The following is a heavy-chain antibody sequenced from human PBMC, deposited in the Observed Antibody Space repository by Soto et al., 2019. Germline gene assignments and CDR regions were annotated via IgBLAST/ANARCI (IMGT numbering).Heavy chain of an antibody. D-gene: IGHD6-13*01. CDR3: ARCTHGYSPDCYYLDV. CDR2: IYPGDSDR. V-gene: IGHV5-51*01. CDR1: GYTFTNNW. Sequence: PGESLKISCKGSGYTFTNNWIGWVRQMPGKGLEWMGAIYPGDSDRRYSPSFQGQVTMSADKYINTAYLQWSSLKASDTAMYFCARCTHGYSPDCYYLDVRGQGTTVTVSS. J-gene: IGHJ6*03.